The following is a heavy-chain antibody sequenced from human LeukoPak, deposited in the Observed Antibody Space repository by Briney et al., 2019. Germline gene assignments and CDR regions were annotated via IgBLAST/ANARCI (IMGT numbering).Heavy chain of an antibody. V-gene: IGHV3-64*01. CDR3: ARDLLIAVAGTNY. J-gene: IGHJ4*02. CDR2: ISSNGGST. Sequence: GGSLRLSCAASGFTFSSYAMHWVRQAPGKGLEYVSAISSNGGSTYYANSVKGRFTISRDNAKNSLYLQMNSLRAEDTAVYYCARDLLIAVAGTNYWGQGTLVTVSS. CDR1: GFTFSSYA. D-gene: IGHD6-19*01.